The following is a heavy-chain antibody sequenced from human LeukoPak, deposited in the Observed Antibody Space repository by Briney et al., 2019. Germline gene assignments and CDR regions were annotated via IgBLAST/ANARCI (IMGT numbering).Heavy chain of an antibody. CDR3: AKGLIGYSSSSTHFDY. Sequence: GGSLTLSCAASGFTFSSYAMSWVRQAPGKGLEWVSAISGSGGSTYYAYSVKGRLNISRDNSKNTLYLQMNSLRAEDTAVYYCAKGLIGYSSSSTHFDYWGQGTLVTVSS. V-gene: IGHV3-23*01. D-gene: IGHD6-13*01. CDR2: ISGSGGST. CDR1: GFTFSSYA. J-gene: IGHJ4*02.